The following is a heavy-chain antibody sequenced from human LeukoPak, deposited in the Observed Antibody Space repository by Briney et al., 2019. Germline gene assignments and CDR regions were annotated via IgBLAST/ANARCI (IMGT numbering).Heavy chain of an antibody. CDR2: INPNSGGT. CDR1: GYTFTGYY. V-gene: IGHV1-2*04. CDR3: ARARRVSPYYFDY. J-gene: IGHJ4*02. D-gene: IGHD2-8*01. Sequence: RASVKVSCKASGYTFTGYYMHWVRQAPGQGLEWMGWINPNSGGTNYAQKFQGWVTMTRDTSISTAYMELSRLRSDDTAVYYCARARRVSPYYFDYWGQGTLVTVSS.